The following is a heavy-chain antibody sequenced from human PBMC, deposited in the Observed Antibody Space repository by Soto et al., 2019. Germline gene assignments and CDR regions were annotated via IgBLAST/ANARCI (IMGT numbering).Heavy chain of an antibody. CDR1: GFTFSSYS. CDR3: ARALGYCSGGSCYSDHPVFDY. V-gene: IGHV3-21*01. Sequence: GGSLRLSCAASGFTFSSYSMNWVRQAPGKGLEWVSSISSSSSYIYYADSVNGRFTISRDNAKNSLYLQMNSLRAEETAVYYCARALGYCSGGSCYSDHPVFDYWGQGALVTVSS. CDR2: ISSSSSYI. D-gene: IGHD2-15*01. J-gene: IGHJ4*02.